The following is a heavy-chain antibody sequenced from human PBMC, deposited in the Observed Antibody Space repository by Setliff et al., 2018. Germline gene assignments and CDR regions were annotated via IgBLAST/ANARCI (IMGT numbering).Heavy chain of an antibody. CDR3: ARDSRNYYDSSGSYERNAFDI. D-gene: IGHD3-22*01. J-gene: IGHJ3*02. CDR2: IIPILGIA. Sequence: SVKVSCKASGGTFSSYAISWVRQAPGQGLEWMGGIIPILGIANYAQKFQGRVTITADKSTSTAYMELSSLRSEDTAVYYCARDSRNYYDSSGSYERNAFDIWGQGTMVTVSS. V-gene: IGHV1-69*10. CDR1: GGTFSSYA.